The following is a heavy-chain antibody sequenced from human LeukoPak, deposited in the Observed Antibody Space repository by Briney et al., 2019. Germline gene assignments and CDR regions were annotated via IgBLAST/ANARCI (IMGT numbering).Heavy chain of an antibody. Sequence: PSVKVSCKASGGTFSSYAISWVRQAPGQGLEWMGGIIPIFGTANYAQKFQGRVTITADESTSTAYMELSSLRSEDTAVYYCAIRFWSGYYYFDYWGQGTLVTVSS. V-gene: IGHV1-69*01. CDR2: IIPIFGTA. CDR3: AIRFWSGYYYFDY. D-gene: IGHD3-3*01. J-gene: IGHJ4*02. CDR1: GGTFSSYA.